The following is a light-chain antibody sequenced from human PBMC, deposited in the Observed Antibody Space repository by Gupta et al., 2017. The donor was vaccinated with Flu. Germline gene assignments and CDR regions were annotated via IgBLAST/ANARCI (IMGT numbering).Light chain of an antibody. CDR3: CSYAGSYTLV. CDR2: DVS. Sequence: QSALTQPRSVSGSPGQSVTISCTGTSSDVGGYNYVSWHQKHPAKAPKVVIYDVSQRPSGVPDRFSGSKSGNTASLTISGLQAEDEADYYCCSYAGSYTLVFGGGTKLTVL. CDR1: SSDVGGYNY. J-gene: IGLJ2*01. V-gene: IGLV2-11*01.